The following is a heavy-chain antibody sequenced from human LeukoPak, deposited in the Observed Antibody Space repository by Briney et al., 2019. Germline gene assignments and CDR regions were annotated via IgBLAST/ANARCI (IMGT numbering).Heavy chain of an antibody. Sequence: SETLSLTCTVSGGSISGYYWSWIRQPPGKGLEWIGEINHSGSTNYNPSLKSRVTISVDTSKNQFSLKLSSVTAADTAVYYCARKYYYDSSGSSWGCYFDYWGQGTLVTVSS. CDR1: GGSISGYY. J-gene: IGHJ4*02. V-gene: IGHV4-34*01. D-gene: IGHD3-22*01. CDR2: INHSGST. CDR3: ARKYYYDSSGSSWGCYFDY.